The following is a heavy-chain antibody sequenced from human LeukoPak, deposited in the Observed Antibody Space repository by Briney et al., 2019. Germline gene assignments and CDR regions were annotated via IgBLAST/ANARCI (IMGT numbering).Heavy chain of an antibody. V-gene: IGHV3-23*01. D-gene: IGHD3-10*01. CDR1: GFTFISYA. J-gene: IGHJ1*01. CDR3: AKDLIAEYGPEYFQH. CDR2: ISGSGGST. Sequence: GGSLRLSCAASGFTFISYAMSWVRQAPGKGLEWVSAISGSGGSTYYADSVKGRFTISRDNSKNTLYLQMNSLRAEDTAVYYCAKDLIAEYGPEYFQHWGQGTLVTVSS.